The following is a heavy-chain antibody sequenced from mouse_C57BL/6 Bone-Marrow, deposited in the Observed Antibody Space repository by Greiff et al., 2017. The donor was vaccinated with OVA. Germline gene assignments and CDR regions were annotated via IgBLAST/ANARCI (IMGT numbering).Heavy chain of an antibody. J-gene: IGHJ2*01. CDR1: GYTFTSYW. CDR3: GAVRPPLNY. D-gene: IGHD2-12*01. Sequence: QVQLKQPGAELVRPGSSVKLSCKASGYTFTSYWMDWVKQRPGQGLEWIGNIYPSDSETHYNQKFKGQATLTVDKSSSTAYMQLSSLTSDDSAVYDCGAVRPPLNYWGQGTTLTVSS. V-gene: IGHV1-61*01. CDR2: IYPSDSET.